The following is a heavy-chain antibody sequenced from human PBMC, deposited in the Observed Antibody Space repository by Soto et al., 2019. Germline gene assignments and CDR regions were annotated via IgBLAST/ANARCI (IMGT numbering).Heavy chain of an antibody. CDR2: ISSDGNNK. J-gene: IGHJ4*02. D-gene: IGHD3-16*01. CDR1: GFTFSSHA. Sequence: QVQLVESGGGVVQPGRSLGLSCAASGFTFSSHAMHWVRQAPGKGLEWVAVISSDGNNKYYADSGRFTISRDNSKNTLSLQMNSLRAEETAVYYCARGVSSNTYSPADYWGQGALVTVSS. V-gene: IGHV3-30-3*01. CDR3: ARGVSSNTYSPADY.